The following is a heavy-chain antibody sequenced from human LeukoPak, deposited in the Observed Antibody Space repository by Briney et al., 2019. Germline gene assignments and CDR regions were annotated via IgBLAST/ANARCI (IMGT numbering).Heavy chain of an antibody. CDR1: GGSFSGYY. J-gene: IGHJ6*03. D-gene: IGHD1-26*01. CDR2: IYYSGSP. Sequence: SETLSLTCAVYGGSFSGYYWSWIRQPPGKGLEWIGNIYYSGSPYYYPSFKSRVSMSVDTSKNQFSLKLSSVTAADTAVYYCARPTREGGNYYYYYMDVWGKGTTVTISS. CDR3: ARPTREGGNYYYYYMDV. V-gene: IGHV4-34*01.